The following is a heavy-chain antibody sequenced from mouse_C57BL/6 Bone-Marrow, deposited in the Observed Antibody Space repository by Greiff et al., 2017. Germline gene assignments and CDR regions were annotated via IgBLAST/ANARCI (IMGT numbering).Heavy chain of an antibody. CDR2: IYPRDGST. D-gene: IGHD2-3*01. CDR3: ARGWLLRHWYFDV. Sequence: QVQLQQSDAELVKPGASVKIFCKVSGYTFPDHTIPWMKQRPEQGLEWIGYIYPRDGSTKYNEKFKGKATLTADKSSSTAYMQLNSLTSEDSAVYFGARGWLLRHWYFDVWGTGTTVTVSS. CDR1: GYTFPDHT. V-gene: IGHV1-78*01. J-gene: IGHJ1*03.